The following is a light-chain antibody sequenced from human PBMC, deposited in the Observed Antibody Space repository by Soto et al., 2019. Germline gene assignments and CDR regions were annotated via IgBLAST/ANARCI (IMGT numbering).Light chain of an antibody. CDR2: DAS. CDR3: QQYNGPWT. V-gene: IGKV1-5*01. CDR1: QSINRY. J-gene: IGKJ1*01. Sequence: DIQMTQSPLTLSASVGDRVTITCRASQSINRYLAWYQQKPGKAPQLLIYDASHSKSGVPSRFSGSGSGTDFTLTISSLLPEDLATYFCQQYNGPWTFGQGTKVEIK.